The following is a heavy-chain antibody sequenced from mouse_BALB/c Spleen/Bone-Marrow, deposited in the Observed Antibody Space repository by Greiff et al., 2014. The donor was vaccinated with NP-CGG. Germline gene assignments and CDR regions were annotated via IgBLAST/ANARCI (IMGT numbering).Heavy chain of an antibody. CDR3: TRSELRRGGYALDY. J-gene: IGHJ4*01. D-gene: IGHD2-12*01. Sequence: VQLQQSRAELVKPGASVELSCKASGYSFTSYWMHWVKQRPGQGLEWIGEISPSNGRSNYNEKFKSKATLTVDKSSSTAYMQLSGLTSEDSAVYCCTRSELRRGGYALDYWGLGTSVTVSS. CDR2: ISPSNGRS. V-gene: IGHV1S81*02. CDR1: GYSFTSYW.